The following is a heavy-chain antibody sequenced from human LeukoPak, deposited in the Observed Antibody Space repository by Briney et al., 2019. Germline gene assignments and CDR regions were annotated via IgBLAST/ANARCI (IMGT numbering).Heavy chain of an antibody. CDR1: GGSISSYY. Sequence: SETLSLTCTVSGGSISSYYWSWIRQPPGKGLEWIGYIYYSGSTSYNPSLKSRVTISVDTSKNQFSLKLSSVTAADTAVYYCARVGVPATAEGFNWFDPWGQGTLVTVSS. CDR3: ARVGVPATAEGFNWFDP. CDR2: IYYSGST. D-gene: IGHD2-2*01. V-gene: IGHV4-59*12. J-gene: IGHJ5*02.